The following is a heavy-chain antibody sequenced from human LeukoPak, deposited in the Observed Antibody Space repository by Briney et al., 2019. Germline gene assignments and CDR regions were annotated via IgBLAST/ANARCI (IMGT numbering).Heavy chain of an antibody. Sequence: PEGSLRLSCAASGFTFSAYWMSWVRQAPGKGLEWVANIKQDGREKYFVDSVKGRFTISRDNAKSSLYLQMNSLGAEDTAVYYCARENTGISYKWFDPWGQGTLVTVSP. CDR3: ARENTGISYKWFDP. V-gene: IGHV3-7*01. CDR2: IKQDGREK. D-gene: IGHD3-10*01. CDR1: GFTFSAYW. J-gene: IGHJ5*02.